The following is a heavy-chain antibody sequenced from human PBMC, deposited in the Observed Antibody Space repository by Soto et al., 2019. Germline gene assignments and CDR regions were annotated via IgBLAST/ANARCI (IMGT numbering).Heavy chain of an antibody. J-gene: IGHJ3*01. D-gene: IGHD3-10*01. V-gene: IGHV2-5*02. CDR2: LYWDDDT. Sequence: HITLKESGPTLVKPPQTLTLTCIFSGFSFSADGVGVGWIRQPPGKTLEWLALLYWDDDTRYRPSLKSRLTITNDSSKNEIVLTMTDMDPLDTATYYCAHAFGGTSWPNDAFDVWGQGTVVTVSS. CDR1: GFSFSADGVG. CDR3: AHAFGGTSWPNDAFDV.